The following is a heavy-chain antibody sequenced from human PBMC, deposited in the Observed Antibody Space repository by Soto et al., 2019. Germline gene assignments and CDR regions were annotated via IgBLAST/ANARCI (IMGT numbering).Heavy chain of an antibody. CDR3: AKERSSGWSFDY. CDR2: INTDGSDT. D-gene: IGHD6-19*01. V-gene: IGHV3-74*01. J-gene: IGHJ4*02. Sequence: GGSLRLSCAASGFTFSSDWMHWVRQAPGKGLVWVSRINTDGSDTSYADSVKGRFTISRDNAKNTVYLQMNSLRAEDTAVFYCAKERSSGWSFDYWGQGTLVTVSS. CDR1: GFTFSSDW.